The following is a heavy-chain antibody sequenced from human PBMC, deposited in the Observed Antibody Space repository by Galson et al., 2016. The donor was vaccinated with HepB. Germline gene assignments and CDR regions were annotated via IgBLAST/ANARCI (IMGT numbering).Heavy chain of an antibody. CDR1: GFTFSTYA. D-gene: IGHD1-26*01. J-gene: IGHJ4*02. CDR3: APGRASHAV. CDR2: ISGDGDDR. V-gene: IGHV3-23*01. Sequence: SLRLSCAGSGFTFSTYALSWVRQTPGKGLEWASHISGDGDDRSYAESVRGRFTVSRDNTKNTVYKQMKILGIEAAAVYFCAPGRASHAVWGQGTLVAVSS.